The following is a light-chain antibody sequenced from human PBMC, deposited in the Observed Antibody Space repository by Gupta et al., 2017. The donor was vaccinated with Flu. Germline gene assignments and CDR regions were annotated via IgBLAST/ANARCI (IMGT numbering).Light chain of an antibody. J-gene: IGLJ3*02. CDR2: EVT. V-gene: IGLV2-14*01. CDR3: ASDTTSSTWV. CDR1: SSDVGGYNY. Sequence: QSALTQPASVSGSPGQSITISCTGTSSDVGGYNYVSWYQQHPGKAPKLMIYEVTDRPSGVSNRFPGSKSGNTASLTISGLQAEDEADYFCASDTTSSTWVFGGGTKLTVL.